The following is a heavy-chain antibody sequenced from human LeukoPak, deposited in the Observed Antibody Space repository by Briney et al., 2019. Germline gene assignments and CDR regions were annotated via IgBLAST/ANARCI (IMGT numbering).Heavy chain of an antibody. V-gene: IGHV3-23*01. CDR3: AKVVEPATAIEDY. D-gene: IGHD2-2*02. Sequence: GGSLRLSCAASGFTFSSYAMSWVRQAPGKGLEWVSAITGSSGSTYFADSVKGRFTISRDNSKNTLYLQMNSLRAEDTAVYYCAKVVEPATAIEDYWGQGTLVTVSS. CDR1: GFTFSSYA. CDR2: ITGSSGST. J-gene: IGHJ4*02.